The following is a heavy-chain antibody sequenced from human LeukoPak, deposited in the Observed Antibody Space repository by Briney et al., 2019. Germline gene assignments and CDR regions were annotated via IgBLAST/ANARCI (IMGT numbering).Heavy chain of an antibody. CDR3: ARAPYDASGHWDS. V-gene: IGHV3-30-3*01. CDR2: VSYDGNTE. CDR1: GFTFSDYA. J-gene: IGHJ4*02. D-gene: IGHD2-21*02. Sequence: GGSLRLSCVASGFTFSDYAMHWVRQTPGKGPNWVAVVSYDGNTEFHAESVKGRFSISRDNSKNTVYLQMNSLRAEDTAVYYCARAPYDASGHWDSWGQGTLVTVSS.